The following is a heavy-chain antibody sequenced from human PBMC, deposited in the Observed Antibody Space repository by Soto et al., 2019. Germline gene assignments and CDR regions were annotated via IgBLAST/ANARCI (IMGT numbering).Heavy chain of an antibody. CDR2: IYSGGST. V-gene: IGHV3-53*01. D-gene: IGHD2-15*01. Sequence: LRLSCAASGFTVSDNYMNWVRQAPGKGLEWVSVIYSGGSTYYTDSVKGRFTISRDNSKNTLYLQMNSLRAEDTAVYYCARGYPTGGNGLDVWGQGTTVTVSS. CDR3: ARGYPTGGNGLDV. J-gene: IGHJ6*02. CDR1: GFTVSDNY.